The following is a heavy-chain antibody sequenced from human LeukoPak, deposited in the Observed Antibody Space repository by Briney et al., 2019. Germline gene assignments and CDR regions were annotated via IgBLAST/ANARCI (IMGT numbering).Heavy chain of an antibody. D-gene: IGHD1-26*01. CDR1: GFNFRGYA. V-gene: IGHV3-23*01. CDR3: AKEVVLGETNYYYYGMDV. J-gene: IGHJ6*02. CDR2: ISGSGVRA. Sequence: GGSLRLSCAASGFNFRGYAMSWVRQAPGKGLEWVSAISGSGVRAHYTESVRGRFTISRDNSQNMLHLQMNSLRAEGTAVYYCAKEVVLGETNYYYYGMDVWGQGTTVTVSS.